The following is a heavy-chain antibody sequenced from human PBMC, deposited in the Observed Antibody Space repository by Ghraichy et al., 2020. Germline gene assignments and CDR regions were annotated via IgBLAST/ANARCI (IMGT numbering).Heavy chain of an antibody. CDR3: ARVLNYFDY. J-gene: IGHJ4*02. CDR1: GGSISSYY. Sequence: ESLNITCTVSGGSISSYYWSWIRQPPGKGLEWIGYIYYSGSTNYNPSLKSRVTISVDTSKNQFSLKLSSVTAADTAVYYCARVLNYFDYWGQGTLVTVSS. V-gene: IGHV4-59*01. CDR2: IYYSGST.